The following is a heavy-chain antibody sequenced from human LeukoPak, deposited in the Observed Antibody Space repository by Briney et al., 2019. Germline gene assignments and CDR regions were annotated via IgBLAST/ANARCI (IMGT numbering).Heavy chain of an antibody. CDR1: GFTFSNYG. CDR3: AKVHGWGRQLGYYFDY. D-gene: IGHD2-15*01. Sequence: GGALRLSCEPPGFTFSNYGMHWVRQPPGKGLEWVAFISYDATEKQYADSVKGRFTISRDDSKNTLFLQMNSLRDEDTAIYYCAKVHGWGRQLGYYFDYWGQGTRVT. J-gene: IGHJ4*02. V-gene: IGHV3-30*02. CDR2: ISYDATEK.